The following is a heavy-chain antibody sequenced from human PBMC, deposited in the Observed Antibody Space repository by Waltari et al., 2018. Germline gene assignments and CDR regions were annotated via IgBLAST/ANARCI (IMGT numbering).Heavy chain of an antibody. V-gene: IGHV1-2*02. CDR2: INPNSGGT. J-gene: IGHJ4*02. D-gene: IGHD1-20*01. Sequence: QVQLVQSGAEVKKPGASVKVSCKASGYTFTGYYMHWVRQAPGQGLEWMGWINPNSGGTNYAQKFQGRVTMTRDTSISTAYMELSRLRSDDTAVYYCARDVGNWNDQLTFDYWGQGTLVTVSS. CDR3: ARDVGNWNDQLTFDY. CDR1: GYTFTGYY.